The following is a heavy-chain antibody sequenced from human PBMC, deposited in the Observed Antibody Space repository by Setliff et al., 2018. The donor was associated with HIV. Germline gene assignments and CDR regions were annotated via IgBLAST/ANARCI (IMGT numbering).Heavy chain of an antibody. CDR2: ISSSSSTI. V-gene: IGHV3-48*01. J-gene: IGHJ5*02. CDR1: GFIFSSYE. Sequence: PGGSLRLSCAASGFIFSSYEMNWVRQAPGKGLEWVSYISSSSSTIYYADSVKGRFTISRDNAKNSLYLQMNSLRAEDTAVYYCARVSPWFDPWGQGTLVTVSS. CDR3: ARVSPWFDP.